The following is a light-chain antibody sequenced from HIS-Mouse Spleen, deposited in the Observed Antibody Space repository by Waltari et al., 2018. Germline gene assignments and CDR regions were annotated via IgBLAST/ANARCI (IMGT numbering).Light chain of an antibody. J-gene: IGLJ1*01. CDR1: SSNIGSNT. CDR3: AAWDDSLNGNYV. Sequence: QSVLTQPPSASGTPGQRVTISCSGSSSNIGSNTVNWYQQLPGTAPKLLIYSNNTRPSGGPDRFSGSKSGTSASLAISGLQSEDEADYYCAAWDDSLNGNYVFGTGTKVTVL. CDR2: SNN. V-gene: IGLV1-44*01.